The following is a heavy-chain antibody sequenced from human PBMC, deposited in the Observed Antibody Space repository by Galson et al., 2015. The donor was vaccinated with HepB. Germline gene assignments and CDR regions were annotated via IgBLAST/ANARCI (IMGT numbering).Heavy chain of an antibody. J-gene: IGHJ6*02. D-gene: IGHD3-10*01. V-gene: IGHV1-46*01. CDR3: ARVPLWFGELIYGMDV. CDR2: INCGGGST. Sequence: SVKVSCKASGYTFTSYYIHWVRQAPGQGLEWMGLINCGGGSTSYAQKFQGRVTMTRDTSTSTVYMELSSLRSEDTAVYYCARVPLWFGELIYGMDVWGQGTTVTVSS. CDR1: GYTFTSYY.